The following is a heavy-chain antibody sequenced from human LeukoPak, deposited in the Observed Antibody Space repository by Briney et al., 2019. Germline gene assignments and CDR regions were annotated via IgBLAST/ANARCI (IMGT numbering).Heavy chain of an antibody. CDR2: ISSSGSTI. D-gene: IGHD1-26*01. Sequence: GGSLRLSCAASGFTFSSYEMNWVRQAPGKGLEWVSYISSSGSTIYYADSVKGRFTISRDNAKNSLYLQMNSLRAEDTAVYYCARDRRVAWEPSGSAFDIWGQGTMVTVSS. J-gene: IGHJ3*02. CDR3: ARDRRVAWEPSGSAFDI. V-gene: IGHV3-48*03. CDR1: GFTFSSYE.